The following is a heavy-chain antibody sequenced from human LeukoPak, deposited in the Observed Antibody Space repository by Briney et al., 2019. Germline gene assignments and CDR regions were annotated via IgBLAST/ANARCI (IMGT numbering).Heavy chain of an antibody. CDR3: TTEMRWELLFDD. CDR1: GFTFSDAW. CDR2: IKSKTDGGTT. D-gene: IGHD1-26*01. V-gene: IGHV3-15*01. Sequence: PGGSLRLSCAASGFTFSDAWMSWVRQTPGKGLEWVGRIKSKTDGGTTDYAAHVKGRFSISRDDSENTLYLQMDSLKTEDTAVYYCTTEMRWELLFDDWGQGTLVTVSS. J-gene: IGHJ4*02.